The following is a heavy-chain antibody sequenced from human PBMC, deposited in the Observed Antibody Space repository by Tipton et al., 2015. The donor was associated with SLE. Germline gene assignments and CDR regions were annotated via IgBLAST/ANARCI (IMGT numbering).Heavy chain of an antibody. CDR1: GFSVSTNY. CDR3: ARPSLTIPRMDV. CDR2: ISSSSSTI. Sequence: SLRLSCVASGFSVSTNYMSWVRQAPGRGLEWVSYISSSSSTIYYADSVKGRFTISRDNAKNSLYLQMNSLRDEDTAVYYCARPSLTIPRMDVWGQGTTVTVSS. J-gene: IGHJ6*02. V-gene: IGHV3-48*02. D-gene: IGHD3-9*01.